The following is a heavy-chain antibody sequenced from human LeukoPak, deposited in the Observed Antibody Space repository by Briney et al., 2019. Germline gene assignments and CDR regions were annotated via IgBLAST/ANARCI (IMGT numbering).Heavy chain of an antibody. Sequence: KSSETLSLTCAVYGGSFSGYYWSWIRQPPGKGLEWIGEINHSGSTKSNPSLMSRVTISIDTSKNQFSLKLSSVTAADTAVYYCARGPWEYSSGDSWGQGTLVTVSS. CDR3: ARGPWEYSSGDS. D-gene: IGHD6-19*01. CDR1: GGSFSGYY. CDR2: INHSGST. J-gene: IGHJ4*02. V-gene: IGHV4-34*01.